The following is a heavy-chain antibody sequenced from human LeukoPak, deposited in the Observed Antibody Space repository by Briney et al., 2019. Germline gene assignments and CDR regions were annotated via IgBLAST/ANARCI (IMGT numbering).Heavy chain of an antibody. D-gene: IGHD5-18*01. V-gene: IGHV3-64*01. J-gene: IGHJ4*02. CDR2: ISSDGVIT. CDR3: ARRGYTYGYDY. Sequence: PGGSLRLSCAASGFSFSSYWMHWVRQAPGKGLEYVSAISSDGVITYYANSVKGRFTISRDNSKKTLYLQMGSLRAEDMAMYYCARRGYTYGYDYWGQGTLVTVSS. CDR1: GFSFSSYW.